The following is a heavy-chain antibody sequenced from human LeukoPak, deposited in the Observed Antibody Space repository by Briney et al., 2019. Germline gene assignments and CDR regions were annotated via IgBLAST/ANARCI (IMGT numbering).Heavy chain of an antibody. Sequence: GGSLRLSCAASGFTFSSYSMSWVRQAPGKGLEWVSSISSGSTYMYYADSVKGRFTISRDNAQNSMYLQMNSLRAEDTAVYYCGRVGGRSKAAKGDAFDIWGQGTMVTVSS. V-gene: IGHV3-21*01. J-gene: IGHJ3*02. D-gene: IGHD6-6*01. CDR2: ISSGSTYM. CDR3: GRVGGRSKAAKGDAFDI. CDR1: GFTFSSYS.